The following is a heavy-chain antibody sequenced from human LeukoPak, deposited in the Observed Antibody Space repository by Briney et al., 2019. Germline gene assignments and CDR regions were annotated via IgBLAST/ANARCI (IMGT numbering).Heavy chain of an antibody. D-gene: IGHD6-19*01. CDR1: GLIFIDYS. CDR3: ARGPSVADYFQYYCMDV. V-gene: IGHV3-48*01. CDR2: TSSSSSTI. Sequence: GGSLRLSCAASGLIFIDYSMNWVRQAPGKGLEWVSYTSSSSSTIYYADSVKGRFTISRDNAQNSLYLQMNSLRAEDTAVYYCARGPSVADYFQYYCMDVWGKGTTVTVSS. J-gene: IGHJ6*03.